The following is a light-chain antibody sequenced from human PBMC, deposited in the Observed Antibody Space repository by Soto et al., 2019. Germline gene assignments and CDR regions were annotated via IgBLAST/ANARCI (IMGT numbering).Light chain of an antibody. V-gene: IGKV3-15*01. Sequence: EIVMTQSPATLSVSPGERATLSCRASQSVSSNLAWYHQKPGQVPRLLLYGASTSATGIPARFSGSGSGTEFTLTISSLQSEDFAVYYCQQYKNWPHTFGQGTRLEIK. CDR2: GAS. J-gene: IGKJ5*01. CDR3: QQYKNWPHT. CDR1: QSVSSN.